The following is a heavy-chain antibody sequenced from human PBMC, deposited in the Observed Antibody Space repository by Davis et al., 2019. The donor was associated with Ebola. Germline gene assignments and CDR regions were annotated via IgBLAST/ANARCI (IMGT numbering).Heavy chain of an antibody. J-gene: IGHJ4*02. CDR2: SGST. CDR1: GVSISRHY. CDR3: ARDRKGDGYAGFDY. D-gene: IGHD5-24*01. V-gene: IGHV4-59*11. Sequence: PPETLSLTCTVSGVSISRHYWSWIRQPPGRGLEWIAYSGSTSYSPSLKGRDTMSLDTSKNQFSLKLTSVTAADTAFSYCARDRKGDGYAGFDYWGQGALVTVSS.